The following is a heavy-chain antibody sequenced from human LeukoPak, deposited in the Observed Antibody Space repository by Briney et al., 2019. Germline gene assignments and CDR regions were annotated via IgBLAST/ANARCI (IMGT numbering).Heavy chain of an antibody. J-gene: IGHJ5*02. D-gene: IGHD2-21*02. CDR2: INHSTST. V-gene: IGHV4-34*01. Sequence: PSETLSLTCAVYGGSFRGYYWSWIRQPPGKGLEWIGEINHSTSTNYNPSLKSRVTISVDTSKNQFSLKLSSVTAADTAVYYCARLETSVTEHNWFDPWGQGTLVTVSS. CDR1: GGSFRGYY. CDR3: ARLETSVTEHNWFDP.